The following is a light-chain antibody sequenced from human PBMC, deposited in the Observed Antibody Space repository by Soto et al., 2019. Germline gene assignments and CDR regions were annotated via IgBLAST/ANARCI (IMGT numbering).Light chain of an antibody. CDR3: QKYNTVPAT. CDR2: SAS. V-gene: IGKV1-27*01. Sequence: DIQMTQSPPSRSASVGDRVTITCRASQGIGNSLAWYQQKPGTVPKLLIYSASTLQSGVPSRFRGSGSGTDFTLTISSLQPEDVAAYYCQKYNTVPATFGQGTRLEIK. J-gene: IGKJ5*01. CDR1: QGIGNS.